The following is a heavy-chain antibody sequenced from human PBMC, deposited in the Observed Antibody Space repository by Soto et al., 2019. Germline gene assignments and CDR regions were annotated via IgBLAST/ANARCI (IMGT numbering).Heavy chain of an antibody. D-gene: IGHD4-17*01. Sequence: ASVKVSCKTSGYSFTDYKLHWVRQAPGQGLEWMGWVDPNGGGSNSAQKFQGSVTMTWDTCITTAYLDLTRLTTNDTATYFCATWVDYGDFEGFDFWGQGTLVTVSS. CDR2: VDPNGGGS. V-gene: IGHV1-2*04. J-gene: IGHJ4*02. CDR3: ATWVDYGDFEGFDF. CDR1: GYSFTDYK.